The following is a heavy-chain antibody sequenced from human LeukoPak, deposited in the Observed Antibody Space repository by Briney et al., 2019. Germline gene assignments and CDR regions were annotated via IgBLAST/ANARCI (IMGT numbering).Heavy chain of an antibody. J-gene: IGHJ4*02. CDR2: ISGSGGST. V-gene: IGHV3-23*01. CDR3: AKLPRGSGEDY. Sequence: GGSLRLSCAASGFTFSSYAMNWVRQAPGKGLEWVSAISGSGGSTYYADSVKGRFIISRDNSKNTLYLQMNSLRAEDTAVYYCAKLPRGSGEDYWGQGTLVTVSS. D-gene: IGHD3-10*01. CDR1: GFTFSSYA.